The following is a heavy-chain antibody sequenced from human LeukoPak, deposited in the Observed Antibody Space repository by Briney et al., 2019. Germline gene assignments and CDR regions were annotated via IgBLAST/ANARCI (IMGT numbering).Heavy chain of an antibody. J-gene: IGHJ3*02. CDR2: INHSGST. D-gene: IGHD6-19*01. V-gene: IGHV4-34*01. CDR1: GGSFSGYY. Sequence: SETLSLTCAVYGGSFSGYYWSWIRQPPGKGLEWIGEINHSGSTNYYLSLKSRVTISVDTSKNQFSLKLSSVTAADTAVYYCARREGSGPKLHAFDIWGQGTMVTVSS. CDR3: ARREGSGPKLHAFDI.